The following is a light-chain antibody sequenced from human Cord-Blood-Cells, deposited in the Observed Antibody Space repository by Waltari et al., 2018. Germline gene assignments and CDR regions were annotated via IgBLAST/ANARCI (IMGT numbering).Light chain of an antibody. CDR2: DVS. CDR3: SSYTSSSTVV. CDR1: SSYVGGSNY. Sequence: QSALTQPASVSGSPGQSLTISCTGTSSYVGGSNYVSWYQQHPGQAPKLMIYDVSNRPSGASKRFSGSKSGNTASLAISGLQAEDEADYYCSSYTSSSTVVFGGGTKLTVL. J-gene: IGLJ2*01. V-gene: IGLV2-14*01.